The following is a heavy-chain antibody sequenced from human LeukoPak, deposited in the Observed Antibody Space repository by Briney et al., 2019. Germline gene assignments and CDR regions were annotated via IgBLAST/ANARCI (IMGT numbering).Heavy chain of an antibody. J-gene: IGHJ4*02. D-gene: IGHD3-3*01. CDR2: ISGSGGST. CDR1: GFTFSSYA. CDR3: AKGGYYDFWSGLQNNYYFDY. V-gene: IGHV3-23*01. Sequence: PGGSLRLSCAASGFTFSSYAMSWVRQAPGKGLEWVSAISGSGGSTYYADSVKGRFTISRDNSKNTLYLQMNSLRAEDTAVYYCAKGGYYDFWSGLQNNYYFDYWGQGTLVTVSS.